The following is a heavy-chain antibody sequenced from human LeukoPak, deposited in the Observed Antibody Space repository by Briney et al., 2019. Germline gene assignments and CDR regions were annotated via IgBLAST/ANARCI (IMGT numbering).Heavy chain of an antibody. Sequence: SETLSLTCAVYGGSFSGYYWSWIRHPPGKGLECIGEINHSGSTNYNPSLKSRVTISVDTSKNQFSLKLSSVTAADTAVYYCARSSSSSWYGGPFDYWGQGTLVTVSS. D-gene: IGHD6-13*01. CDR1: GGSFSGYY. J-gene: IGHJ4*02. V-gene: IGHV4-34*01. CDR3: ARSSSSSWYGGPFDY. CDR2: INHSGST.